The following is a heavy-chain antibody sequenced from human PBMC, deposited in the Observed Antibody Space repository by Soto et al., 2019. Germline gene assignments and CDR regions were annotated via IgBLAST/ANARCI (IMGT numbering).Heavy chain of an antibody. Sequence: SESLSLTCTVSVDSITTYYWSWIRQPAGKGLEWIGRIDASGNTNYNPSLNSRVTMSIDTSKKQFSLKLTSVTAADTAIYYCARYSNNWFQTEGMDVWGQGTTVTVSS. CDR1: VDSITTYY. J-gene: IGHJ6*02. CDR3: ARYSNNWFQTEGMDV. V-gene: IGHV4-4*07. D-gene: IGHD6-13*01. CDR2: IDASGNT.